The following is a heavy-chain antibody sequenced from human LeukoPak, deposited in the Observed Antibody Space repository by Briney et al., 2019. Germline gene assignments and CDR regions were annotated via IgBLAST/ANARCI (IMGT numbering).Heavy chain of an antibody. J-gene: IGHJ4*02. D-gene: IGHD1-1*01. CDR3: ARALNLLDPVTLDY. CDR1: GFTFSNYG. V-gene: IGHV3-48*01. CDR2: IGISSSSI. Sequence: PGGSLRPPCAGSGFTFSNYGMNWVRQAPGKGLEWLSYIGISSSSIYYADSVKGRFTISRDNAKNSLYLQMNSLRAEDTAVYYCARALNLLDPVTLDYWGQGTLVTVSS.